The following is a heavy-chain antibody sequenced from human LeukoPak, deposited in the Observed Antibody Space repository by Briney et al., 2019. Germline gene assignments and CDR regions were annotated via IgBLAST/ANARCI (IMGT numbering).Heavy chain of an antibody. Sequence: GGSLRLSCAASGFTVSSNYMSWVRQAPGKGLEWVSVIYSGGSTYYADSVKGRFTISRDNSKNTLYLQMNSLRAEDTAVYYCARELPRIVGATGYFDYWGQGTLVTVSS. V-gene: IGHV3-53*01. J-gene: IGHJ4*02. CDR3: ARELPRIVGATGYFDY. CDR1: GFTVSSNY. CDR2: IYSGGST. D-gene: IGHD1-26*01.